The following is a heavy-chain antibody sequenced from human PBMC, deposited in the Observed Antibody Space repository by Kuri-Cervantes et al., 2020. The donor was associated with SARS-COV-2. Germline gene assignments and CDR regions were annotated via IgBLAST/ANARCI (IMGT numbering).Heavy chain of an antibody. V-gene: IGHV1-69*06. D-gene: IGHD2-2*01. CDR1: GGTFSSYA. Sequence: SVKVSCKASGGTFSSYAISWVRQAPGQGLEWMGGIIPIFGTANYAQKFQGRVTITADKSTSTAYMELSSLGSEDTAVYYCAREGSCSSTSCPSDYWGQGTLVTVSS. CDR3: AREGSCSSTSCPSDY. CDR2: IIPIFGTA. J-gene: IGHJ4*02.